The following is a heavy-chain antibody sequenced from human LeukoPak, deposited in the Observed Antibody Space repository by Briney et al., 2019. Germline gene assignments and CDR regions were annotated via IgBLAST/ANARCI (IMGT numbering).Heavy chain of an antibody. V-gene: IGHV4-59*01. J-gene: IGHJ5*02. CDR1: GGSISSYY. Sequence: SETLSLTCTVSGGSISSYYWSWIRQPPGKGLEWIGYIYYSGSTNYNPPLKSRVTISVDTSKNQFSLKLSSVTAADTAVYYCARDKQWRGTFDPWGQGTLVTVPS. CDR2: IYYSGST. D-gene: IGHD6-19*01. CDR3: ARDKQWRGTFDP.